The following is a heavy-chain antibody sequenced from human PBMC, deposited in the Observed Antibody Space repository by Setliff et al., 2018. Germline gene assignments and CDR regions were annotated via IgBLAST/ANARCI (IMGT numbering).Heavy chain of an antibody. V-gene: IGHV4-38-2*01. J-gene: IGHJ6*02. CDR2: IYHNGNS. CDR3: ARGKVLYDYVWGSYRYEDYYYGMDV. CDR1: GFSVNSDYF. Sequence: PSETLSLTCAVSGFSVNSDYFWGWIRQPPGKGLEWIGSIYHNGNSYYNPSLKSRVTISVDTSKNQFSLKLSSVTAADTAVYYCARGKVLYDYVWGSYRYEDYYYGMDVWGQGTTVTVSS. D-gene: IGHD3-16*02.